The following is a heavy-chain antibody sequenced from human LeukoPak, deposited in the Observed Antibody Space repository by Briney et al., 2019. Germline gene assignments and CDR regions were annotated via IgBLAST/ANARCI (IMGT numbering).Heavy chain of an antibody. V-gene: IGHV3-23*01. CDR1: GFSFSSYA. CDR2: ISASGANT. CDR3: AKGKVNHNGAFDV. D-gene: IGHD2-8*01. J-gene: IGHJ3*01. Sequence: GGSLRLSCAACGFSFSSYAMSWVRQAPGKGVEWVSAISASGANTNYADSVRGRFTISRDNSKKQVYLQMNSLRVEDTAIYYCAKGKVNHNGAFDVWGQGTRVTTSS.